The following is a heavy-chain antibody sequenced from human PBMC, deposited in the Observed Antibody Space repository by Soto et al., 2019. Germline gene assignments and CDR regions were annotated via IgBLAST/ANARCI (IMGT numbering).Heavy chain of an antibody. D-gene: IGHD5-18*01. V-gene: IGHV1-2*04. CDR2: INPNSGGT. Sequence: ASVKVSCKASGYTFTGYYMHWVRQAPGQGLEWMGWINPNSGGTNYAQKFQGWVTMTRDTSISTAYMELSRLRSDDTAVYYCARDQGYSYGYYYYYGMDVWGQGTTVTVSS. J-gene: IGHJ6*02. CDR1: GYTFTGYY. CDR3: ARDQGYSYGYYYYYGMDV.